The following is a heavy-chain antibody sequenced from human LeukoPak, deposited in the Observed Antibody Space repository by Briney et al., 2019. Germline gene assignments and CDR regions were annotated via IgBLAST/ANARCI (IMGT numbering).Heavy chain of an antibody. D-gene: IGHD6-13*01. Sequence: SETLSLTCTVSGYSISSGYYWGWIRQPPGKGLEWIGSIYHSGSTYYNPSLKSRVTISVDTSKNQFSLKLSSVTAADTAVYYCARALGIAAAGDPAFDIWGQGTMVTVSS. CDR1: GYSISSGYY. V-gene: IGHV4-38-2*02. CDR2: IYHSGST. CDR3: ARALGIAAAGDPAFDI. J-gene: IGHJ3*02.